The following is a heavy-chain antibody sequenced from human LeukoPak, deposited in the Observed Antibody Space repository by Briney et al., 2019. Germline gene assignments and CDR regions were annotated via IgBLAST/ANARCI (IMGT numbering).Heavy chain of an antibody. CDR2: IIPIFGTA. V-gene: IGHV1-69*05. CDR3: ARTYYYGSENYKGSDY. J-gene: IGHJ4*02. D-gene: IGHD3-10*01. CDR1: GYTFTSYG. Sequence: SVKVSCKASGYTFTSYGISWVRQAPGQGLEWMGGIIPIFGTANYTQKFQGRVTITTDESTSTAYMELSSLRSEDTAVYYCARTYYYGSENYKGSDYWGQGTLVTVSS.